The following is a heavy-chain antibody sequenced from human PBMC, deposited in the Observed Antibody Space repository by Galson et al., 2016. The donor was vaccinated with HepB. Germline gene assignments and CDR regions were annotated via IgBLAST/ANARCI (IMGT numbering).Heavy chain of an antibody. V-gene: IGHV4-39*07. CDR1: GGSISSSQYY. CDR3: ARPPWGSGSYIAY. J-gene: IGHJ4*02. CDR2: KFYSGST. D-gene: IGHD2-15*01. Sequence: ETLSLTCSVSGGSISSSQYYWGWIRQPPGKGLEWVATKFYSGSTHYNPSLKSQVTISVDTSKNQFSLRVTSVTAADTAVYYCARPPWGSGSYIAYWGQGILVTVSS.